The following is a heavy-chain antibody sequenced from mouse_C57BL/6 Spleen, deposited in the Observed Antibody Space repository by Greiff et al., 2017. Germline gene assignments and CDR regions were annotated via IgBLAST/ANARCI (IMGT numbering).Heavy chain of an antibody. CDR3: AGGTGANFAY. V-gene: IGHV14-3*01. J-gene: IGHJ3*01. D-gene: IGHD3-1*01. CDR1: GYDFKNTC. Sequence: EVQLQESVAELVRPGASVKLSCKASGYDFKNTCMHWVKQRPGQGLEWIGRIDPANGNTKYNRKFQGKATMTADKSSSTAYLQLSSLTSEDTAVYFCAGGTGANFAYWGQGTLLTVSA. CDR2: IDPANGNT.